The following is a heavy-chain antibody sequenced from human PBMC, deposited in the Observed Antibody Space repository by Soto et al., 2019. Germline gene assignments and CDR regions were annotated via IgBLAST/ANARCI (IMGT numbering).Heavy chain of an antibody. CDR3: AGERLHTYGMDV. J-gene: IGHJ6*02. Sequence: QVQLVQSGAEVKKPGSSVKVSCKASGGTFSSYAISWVRQAPGQGLEWMGGIIPIFGTANYAQKFQGRVTITADEAASKAYMELSSLRSEDTAVYYCAGERLHTYGMDVWGQGTTFTVSS. CDR1: GGTFSSYA. V-gene: IGHV1-69*01. CDR2: IIPIFGTA.